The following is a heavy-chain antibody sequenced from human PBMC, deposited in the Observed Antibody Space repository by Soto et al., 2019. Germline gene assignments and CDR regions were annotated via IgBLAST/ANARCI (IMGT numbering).Heavy chain of an antibody. D-gene: IGHD5-12*01. V-gene: IGHV4-59*01. J-gene: IGHJ4*02. CDR1: GGSISSYY. CDR3: ARDRGGYDPYFDY. CDR2: IYYSGST. Sequence: PSETLSLTCTVSGGSISSYYWSWIRQPPGKGLEWIGYIYYSGSTNYNPSLKSRVTISVDTSKNQFSLKLSSVTAADTAVYYCARDRGGYDPYFDYWGQGTLVTVSS.